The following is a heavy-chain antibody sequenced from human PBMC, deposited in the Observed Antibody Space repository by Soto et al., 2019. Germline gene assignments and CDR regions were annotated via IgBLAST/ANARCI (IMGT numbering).Heavy chain of an antibody. V-gene: IGHV3-23*01. Sequence: QPGGSLRLSCAASGFTFSSYAMSWVRQAPGKGLEWVSAISGSGGSTYYADSVKGRFTISRDNSKNTLYLQMNSLRAEDTAVYYCAKKAMGQGMATIAVGPYFDYWGQGTLVTVSS. J-gene: IGHJ4*02. CDR3: AKKAMGQGMATIAVGPYFDY. CDR2: ISGSGGST. CDR1: GFTFSSYA. D-gene: IGHD5-12*01.